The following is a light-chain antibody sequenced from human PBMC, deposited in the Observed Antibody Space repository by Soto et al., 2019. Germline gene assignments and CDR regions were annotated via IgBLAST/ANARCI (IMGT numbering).Light chain of an antibody. CDR3: QVWDSGTDHAV. V-gene: IGLV3-21*02. CDR2: DDN. CDR1: NIGSQS. J-gene: IGLJ2*01. Sequence: SYELTQPPSVSVAPGQSARITCGGNNIGSQSVHWYQQKPGQAPVLVVYDDNDRPSGIPERFSGSKSGNTATLSITRVGAGDEADYCCQVWDSGTDHAVFGGVTKLTVL.